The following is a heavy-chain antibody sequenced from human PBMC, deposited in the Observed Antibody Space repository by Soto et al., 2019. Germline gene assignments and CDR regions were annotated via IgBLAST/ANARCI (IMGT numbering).Heavy chain of an antibody. CDR2: IWYDGSNK. V-gene: IGHV3-33*01. CDR1: GFTFSSYG. CDR3: ARDGPTPYYYGSGTALDY. J-gene: IGHJ4*02. Sequence: GGSLRLSCAASGFTFSSYGMHWVRQAPGKGLEWVAVIWYDGSNKYYADSVKGRFTISRDNSKNTLYLQMNSLRAEDTAVYYFARDGPTPYYYGSGTALDYWGQGTLVTVSS. D-gene: IGHD3-10*01.